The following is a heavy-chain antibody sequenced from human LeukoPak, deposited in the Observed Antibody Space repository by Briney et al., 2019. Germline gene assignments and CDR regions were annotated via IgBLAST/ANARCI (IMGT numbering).Heavy chain of an antibody. CDR2: IYSGGIT. CDR3: AKDGSGYFYTFDY. V-gene: IGHV3-53*01. Sequence: GGSLRLSCAASGFTFSSNYVSWVRQAPGKGLEWVSVIYSGGITYYADSVKGRFTISRDDSKNTLSLQMNSLRAEDTAMYYCAKDGSGYFYTFDYWGQGTLVTASS. CDR1: GFTFSSNY. D-gene: IGHD3-22*01. J-gene: IGHJ4*02.